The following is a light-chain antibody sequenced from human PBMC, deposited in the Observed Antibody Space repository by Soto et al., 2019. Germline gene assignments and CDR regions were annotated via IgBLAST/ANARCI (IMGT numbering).Light chain of an antibody. CDR1: NTDVGAYDY. Sequence: QSVLTQPASVSGSPGQSITISCSGTNTDVGAYDYVSWYQQHPGKAPKLILYDVINRPSGVSDRFSGSKSGNTASLTISGLQAEDEADYFCSSYSNISTLVLGNGTKVTVL. CDR2: DVI. CDR3: SSYSNISTLV. J-gene: IGLJ1*01. V-gene: IGLV2-14*03.